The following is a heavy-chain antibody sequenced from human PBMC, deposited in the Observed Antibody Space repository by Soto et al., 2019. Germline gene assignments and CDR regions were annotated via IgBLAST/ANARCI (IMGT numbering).Heavy chain of an antibody. J-gene: IGHJ4*02. CDR1: GGSVRRGNYY. CDR2: ISNSGRT. Sequence: QVQLQESGPGLVKPSQTLSLTCTVSGGSVRRGNYYWSWIRQCPGKGLEWIGYISNSGRTHYNPYLMSRITILVDTSKNQFFLELRSVTAADTALYYCARADYATGSYYPDYWGQGTLVTVSS. D-gene: IGHD3-10*01. CDR3: ARADYATGSYYPDY. V-gene: IGHV4-31*03.